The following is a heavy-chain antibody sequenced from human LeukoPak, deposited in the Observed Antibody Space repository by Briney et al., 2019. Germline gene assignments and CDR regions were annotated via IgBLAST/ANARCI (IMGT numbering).Heavy chain of an antibody. CDR3: AKGMEDSGTFDY. CDR2: ISYDGSNK. D-gene: IGHD5-12*01. CDR1: GFTFSSYG. Sequence: GGSLRLSCAASGFTFSSYGMHWVRQAPGKGLEWVAVISYDGSNKHYADSVKGRFTISRDNSKNTLYLQMNSLRAEDTAVYYCAKGMEDSGTFDYWGQGTLVTVSS. V-gene: IGHV3-30*18. J-gene: IGHJ4*02.